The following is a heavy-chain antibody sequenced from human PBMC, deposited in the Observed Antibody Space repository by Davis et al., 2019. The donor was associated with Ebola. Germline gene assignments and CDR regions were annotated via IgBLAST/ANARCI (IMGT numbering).Heavy chain of an antibody. CDR2: ISYDGSNK. Sequence: PGGSLRLSCAASGFTFSSYAMHWVRQAPGKGLEWVAVISYDGSNKYYADSVKGRFTISRDNSKNTLYLQMNSLRAEDTAVYYCARDSPYSSSWYEGAFDIWGQGTMVTVSS. D-gene: IGHD6-13*01. J-gene: IGHJ3*02. CDR1: GFTFSSYA. CDR3: ARDSPYSSSWYEGAFDI. V-gene: IGHV3-30-3*01.